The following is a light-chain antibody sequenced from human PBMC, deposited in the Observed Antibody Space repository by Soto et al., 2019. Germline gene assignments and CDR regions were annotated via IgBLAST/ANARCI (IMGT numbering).Light chain of an antibody. CDR2: GAS. CDR1: QGIANF. V-gene: IGKV1-9*01. J-gene: IGKJ3*01. CDR3: QHLNSFPIP. Sequence: IQLTQSPSSLSASVGDRVTISCRASQGIANFLAWYQQKPGKAPKLLIYGASTLQSGVPSRFSGSGSGTDFTLTISSLQPEDFATYYCQHLNSFPIPFGPGTKWISN.